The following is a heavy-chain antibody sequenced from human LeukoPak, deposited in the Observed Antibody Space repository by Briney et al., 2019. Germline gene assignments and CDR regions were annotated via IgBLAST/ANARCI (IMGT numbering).Heavy chain of an antibody. Sequence: SETLSLTCTVSGGSISSSSYYWGWIRQPPGKGLEWIGSIYYSGSTYYNPSLKSRVTISVDTSKSQFSLKLSSVTAADTAVYYCARVVFGVVMYYYYMDVWGKGTTVTVSS. D-gene: IGHD3-3*01. V-gene: IGHV4-39*07. J-gene: IGHJ6*03. CDR1: GGSISSSSYY. CDR3: ARVVFGVVMYYYYMDV. CDR2: IYYSGST.